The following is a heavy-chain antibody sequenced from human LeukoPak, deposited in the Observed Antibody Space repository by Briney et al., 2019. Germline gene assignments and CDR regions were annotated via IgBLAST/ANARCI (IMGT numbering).Heavy chain of an antibody. CDR2: IYYSGTT. Sequence: SETLSLTCTVSGGLISISTYYWGWIRQPPGKGLEWIGSIYYSGTTHYNPSLKSRVTIAVDTSKNQFSLKLISVTAADTAVYYCARESVYYDSSGYNDVFDIWGQGTMVTVSS. D-gene: IGHD3-22*01. J-gene: IGHJ3*02. V-gene: IGHV4-39*07. CDR3: ARESVYYDSSGYNDVFDI. CDR1: GGLISISTYY.